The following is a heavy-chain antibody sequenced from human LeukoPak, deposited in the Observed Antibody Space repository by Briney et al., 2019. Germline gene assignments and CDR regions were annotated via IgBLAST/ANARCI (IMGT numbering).Heavy chain of an antibody. J-gene: IGHJ4*02. CDR3: AKDLGNSFDY. CDR2: INYDGSDK. V-gene: IGHV3-30*02. Sequence: RGSLSLSCAASGFTFSVYGMHWVRQAPGEGREWVTFINYDGSDKYYADSVKGRFTISRENSKNTLYLQMNSLRAEDTAVYYCAKDLGNSFDYWGQGTLVTVSS. CDR1: GFTFSVYG. D-gene: IGHD4-23*01.